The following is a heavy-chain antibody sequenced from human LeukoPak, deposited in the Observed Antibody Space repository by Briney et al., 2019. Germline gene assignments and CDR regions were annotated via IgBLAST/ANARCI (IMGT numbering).Heavy chain of an antibody. V-gene: IGHV1-2*02. D-gene: IGHD3-22*01. CDR1: GYTFTGYY. Sequence: ASVKVSCKASGYTFTGYYMHWVRQAPGQGLVWMGWINPNSGGTNYSQKFQGRVTMTRDTSISTAYMELSRLRSDDTAVYYCARDLDSSGFGYWGQGTLVTVSS. CDR3: ARDLDSSGFGY. CDR2: INPNSGGT. J-gene: IGHJ4*02.